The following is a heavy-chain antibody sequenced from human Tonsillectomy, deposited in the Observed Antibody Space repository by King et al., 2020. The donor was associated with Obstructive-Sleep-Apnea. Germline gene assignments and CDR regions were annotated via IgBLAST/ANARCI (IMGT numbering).Heavy chain of an antibody. CDR3: ARGNTIFGMAIQNWFDP. CDR1: SGSISSYY. CDR2: IYHSGRT. D-gene: IGHD3-3*01. V-gene: IGHV4-59*01. Sequence: VQLQESGPGLVKPSETLSLTCTVSSGSISSYYWSWIRQPPGKGLEWIGYIYHSGRTNYNPSLKSRVTISVDTSKNQFSLKLSSVTVADTAVYYCARGNTIFGMAIQNWFDPWGQGTLVTVSS. J-gene: IGHJ5*02.